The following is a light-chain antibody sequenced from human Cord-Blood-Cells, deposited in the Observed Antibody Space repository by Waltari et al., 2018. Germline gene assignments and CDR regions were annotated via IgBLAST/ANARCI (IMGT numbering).Light chain of an antibody. CDR1: SSDVGGYNY. Sequence: QSALTQPASVSGSPGQSITISCTGTSSDVGGYNYVSWYQQHPGKAPNLMIYDVSKRPSGVSNRFSGSKSGNTASLTISGLQAEEEADYYCSSYTSSSTLGVFGGGTKLTVL. CDR2: DVS. J-gene: IGLJ3*02. CDR3: SSYTSSSTLGV. V-gene: IGLV2-14*01.